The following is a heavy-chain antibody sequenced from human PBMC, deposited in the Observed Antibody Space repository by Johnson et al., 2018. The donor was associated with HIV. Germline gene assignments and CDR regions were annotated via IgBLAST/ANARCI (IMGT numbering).Heavy chain of an antibody. D-gene: IGHD3-10*01. Sequence: QVQLVESGGGVVQPGRSLRLSCAASGFTFSSYAMHWVRQAPGKGLEWVAVISYDGSNKYYADYVKGRFTISRDNSKNTLYLQMNSLRAEDTAVYYCARLFGELFLGAFDIWGQGTMVTVSS. V-gene: IGHV3-30-3*01. J-gene: IGHJ3*02. CDR3: ARLFGELFLGAFDI. CDR2: ISYDGSNK. CDR1: GFTFSSYA.